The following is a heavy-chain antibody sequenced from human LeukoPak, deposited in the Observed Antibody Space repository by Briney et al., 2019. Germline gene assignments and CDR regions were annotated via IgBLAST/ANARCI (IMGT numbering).Heavy chain of an antibody. CDR2: INHSGST. CDR3: ATNLFLDCGGDCYDY. CDR1: GGPFSGYY. Sequence: SETLSLTCAVYGGPFSGYYWSWIRQPPGKGLEWIGEINHSGSTNYNPSLKSRVTISVDTSKNQFSLKLSSVTAADTAVYYCATNLFLDCGGDCYDYWGQGTLVTVSS. J-gene: IGHJ4*02. V-gene: IGHV4-34*01. D-gene: IGHD2-21*01.